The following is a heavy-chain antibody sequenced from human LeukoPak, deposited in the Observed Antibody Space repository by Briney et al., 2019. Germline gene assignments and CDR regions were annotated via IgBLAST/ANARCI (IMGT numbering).Heavy chain of an antibody. D-gene: IGHD5-24*01. CDR3: ARDARGWLQLRNEDFDY. Sequence: GGSLRLSCAASGFTFSIYWMSWVRQAPGKGLEWVANIKEDGSEKYYVDSVKGRFTISRDNAKNSLYLQMNSLRAEDTAVYYCARDARGWLQLRNEDFDYWGQGTLVTVSS. CDR2: IKEDGSEK. J-gene: IGHJ4*02. V-gene: IGHV3-7*03. CDR1: GFTFSIYW.